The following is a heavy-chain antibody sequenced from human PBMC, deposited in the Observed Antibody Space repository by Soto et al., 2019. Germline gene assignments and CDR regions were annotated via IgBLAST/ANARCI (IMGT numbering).Heavy chain of an antibody. CDR1: GGSFSGYY. V-gene: IGHV4-34*01. Sequence: SETLSLTCAVYGGSFSGYYWSWIRQPPGKGLEWIGEINHSGSTNYNPSRKSRVTISVDTSKNHFSLKLSSVTAADTAVYYCARGVGYSGSYYYWGQGTLVTVSS. D-gene: IGHD1-26*01. J-gene: IGHJ4*02. CDR2: INHSGST. CDR3: ARGVGYSGSYYY.